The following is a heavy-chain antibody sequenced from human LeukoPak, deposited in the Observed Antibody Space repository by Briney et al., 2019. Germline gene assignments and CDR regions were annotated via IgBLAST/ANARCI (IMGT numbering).Heavy chain of an antibody. J-gene: IGHJ4*02. CDR1: GGSISSYY. Sequence: SETLSLTCTVSGGSISSYYWSWIRQPAGKGLEWIGLIYSGGSTNYNPSLKSRVTMSIDTSNSQFSLKLSSVTAADTAVYYCASSYSFGRFSDYWGQGTLVTVSS. CDR2: IYSGGST. CDR3: ASSYSFGRFSDY. D-gene: IGHD3/OR15-3a*01. V-gene: IGHV4-4*07.